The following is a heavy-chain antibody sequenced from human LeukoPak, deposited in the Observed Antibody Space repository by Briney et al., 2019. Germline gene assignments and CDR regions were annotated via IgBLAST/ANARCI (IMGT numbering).Heavy chain of an antibody. CDR1: GFTFSSYE. V-gene: IGHV3-7*01. Sequence: GGSLRLSCAASGFTFSSYEMNWVRQAPGKGLEWVANIKQDRSEKYYVDSVKGRFTISRDNAKNSLYLQMNSLRAEDTAVYYCARDRVEWTTRFLVQYYYMDVWGKGTTVTVSS. D-gene: IGHD3-3*01. CDR2: IKQDRSEK. J-gene: IGHJ6*03. CDR3: ARDRVEWTTRFLVQYYYMDV.